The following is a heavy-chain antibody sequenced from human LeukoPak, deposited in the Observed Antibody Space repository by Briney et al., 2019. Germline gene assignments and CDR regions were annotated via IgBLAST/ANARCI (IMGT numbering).Heavy chain of an antibody. CDR1: GYTLTELS. V-gene: IGHV1-24*01. Sequence: ASVKVSCKVSGYTLTELSMHWVRQAPGKGLEWMGGFDPEDGETIYAQKFQGRVTMTEDTSTDTAYMELSSLRSEDTAVYYCATTYYYDSSGYPTPFDYWGQGTLVTVSS. J-gene: IGHJ4*02. CDR2: FDPEDGET. D-gene: IGHD3-22*01. CDR3: ATTYYYDSSGYPTPFDY.